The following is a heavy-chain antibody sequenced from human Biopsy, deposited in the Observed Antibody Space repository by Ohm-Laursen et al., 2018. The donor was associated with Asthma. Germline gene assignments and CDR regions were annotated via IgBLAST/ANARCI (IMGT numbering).Heavy chain of an antibody. D-gene: IGHD4-17*01. V-gene: IGHV1-24*01. CDR3: ASDFPKDYVRYNFQF. Sequence: ATVKISCKISGYSLTDLSMHWVRQAPGQGLEWMGGHDHEGGGTVNARRFQGRVTMTEDTSTDTAYMELSRLSSDDTAVYDCASDFPKDYVRYNFQFWGQGTLGTVSS. J-gene: IGHJ4*02. CDR1: GYSLTDLS. CDR2: HDHEGGGT.